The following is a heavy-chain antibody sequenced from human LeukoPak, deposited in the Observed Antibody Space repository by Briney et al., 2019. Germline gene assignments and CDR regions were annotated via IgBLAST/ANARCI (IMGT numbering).Heavy chain of an antibody. J-gene: IGHJ3*02. CDR3: ARDDNPYYYDSSGYYSAFDI. Sequence: GASVTVSCKASGYTFTSYGISWVRQAPGQGLEWMGWISAYNGNTNYAQKLQGRVTMTTDTSTSTAYMELRSLRSDDTAVYYCARDDNPYYYDSSGYYSAFDIWGQGTMVTVSS. D-gene: IGHD3-22*01. CDR2: ISAYNGNT. CDR1: GYTFTSYG. V-gene: IGHV1-18*01.